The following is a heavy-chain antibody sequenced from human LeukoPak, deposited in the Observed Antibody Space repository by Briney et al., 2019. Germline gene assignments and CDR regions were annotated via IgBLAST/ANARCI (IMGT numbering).Heavy chain of an antibody. CDR2: IWYDGSNK. J-gene: IGHJ4*02. CDR1: GFTFSSYG. CDR3: ARDGRNYGGSIDY. D-gene: IGHD4-23*01. V-gene: IGHV3-33*01. Sequence: GGSLRLSCAASGFTFSSYGMHWVRQAPGKGLEWVAVIWYDGSNKYYADSVKGRFTISRDNSKNTLYLQMNSLRAEDTAVYYCARDGRNYGGSIDYWGQGTLVTVSS.